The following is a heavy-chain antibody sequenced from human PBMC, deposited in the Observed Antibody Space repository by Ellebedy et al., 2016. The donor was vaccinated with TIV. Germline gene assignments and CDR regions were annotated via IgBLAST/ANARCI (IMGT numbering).Heavy chain of an antibody. D-gene: IGHD3-22*01. J-gene: IGHJ3*01. CDR2: ISWNSDSI. V-gene: IGHV3-9*01. CDR1: GFTFDDYA. CDR3: ANAEGLGNGYYDAFDV. Sequence: SLKISCAASGFTFDDYAMHWVRQAPGKGLEWVSGISWNSDSIGYADSVKGRFTISRDNAKNSLFLQMNSLRPEDTALYYCANAEGLGNGYYDAFDVWGQGTMVTVSS.